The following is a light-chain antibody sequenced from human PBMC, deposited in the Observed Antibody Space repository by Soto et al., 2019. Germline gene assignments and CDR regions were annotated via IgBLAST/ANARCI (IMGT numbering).Light chain of an antibody. V-gene: IGKV3-20*01. CDR2: GAS. CDR1: QSISTF. CDR3: QQYGSSPWT. Sequence: ELVMTQSPATLSVAPGERATLSCRASQSISTFLAWYQQKPGQAPELLIYGASTRATGIPARFSGSGSGTDFTLTISRLEPEDFAVYYCQQYGSSPWTFGQGTKVDIK. J-gene: IGKJ1*01.